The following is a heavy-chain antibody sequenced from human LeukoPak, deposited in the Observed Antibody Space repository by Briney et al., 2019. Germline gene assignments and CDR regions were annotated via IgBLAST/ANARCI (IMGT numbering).Heavy chain of an antibody. D-gene: IGHD3-3*01. CDR2: INHSGST. CDR1: GGSFSGYY. Sequence: SETLSLTCAVYGGSFSGYYWSWIRQPLGKGLEWIGEINHSGSTNYNPSLKSRVTISVDTSKNQFSLKLSSVTAADTAVYYCARGALSGAPDDYWGQGTLVTVSS. CDR3: ARGALSGAPDDY. V-gene: IGHV4-34*01. J-gene: IGHJ4*02.